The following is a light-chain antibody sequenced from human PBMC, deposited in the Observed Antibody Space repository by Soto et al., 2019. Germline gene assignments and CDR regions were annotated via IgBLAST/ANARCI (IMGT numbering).Light chain of an antibody. CDR1: QGIRDA. J-gene: IGKJ2*01. CDR3: LQHSDYPFT. Sequence: DIQMTQSLSSLSASVGDRVIITCRASQGIRDALGWYQQKPGKVPKRMIYSASILQNGVPSRFSGSGSETVFTLTISSLQPEDFATYFCLQHSDYPFTFGQGTRLEI. V-gene: IGKV1-17*01. CDR2: SAS.